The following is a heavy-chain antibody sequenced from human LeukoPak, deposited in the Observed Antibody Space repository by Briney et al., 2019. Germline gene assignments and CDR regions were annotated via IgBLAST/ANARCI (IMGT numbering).Heavy chain of an antibody. CDR2: FDPEDGET. D-gene: IGHD3-10*01. CDR1: GYTLTELS. Sequence: ASVKVSCKVSGYTLTELSMHWVRQAPGKGLEWMGGFDPEDGETIYAQKFQGRITMTEDTSTDTAYMELSSLRSEDTAVYYCARDYGSGRASNWFDPWGQGTLVTVSS. CDR3: ARDYGSGRASNWFDP. V-gene: IGHV1-24*01. J-gene: IGHJ5*02.